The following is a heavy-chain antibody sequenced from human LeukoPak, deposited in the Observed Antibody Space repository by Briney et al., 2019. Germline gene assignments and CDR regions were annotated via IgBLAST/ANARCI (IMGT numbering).Heavy chain of an antibody. Sequence: PSQTLSLTCTVSGGSISSGDYYWSWIRQPPGKGLEWIGYIYYSGSTYYNPSLKSRVTISVDTSKNQFSLKLSSVTAADTAVYYCAREGVVVPAAMNGFDPWSQGTPVTVSS. J-gene: IGHJ5*02. V-gene: IGHV4-30-4*01. D-gene: IGHD2-2*01. CDR2: IYYSGST. CDR1: GGSISSGDYY. CDR3: AREGVVVPAAMNGFDP.